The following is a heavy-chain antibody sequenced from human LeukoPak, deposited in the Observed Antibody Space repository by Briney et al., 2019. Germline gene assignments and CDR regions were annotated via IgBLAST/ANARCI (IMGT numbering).Heavy chain of an antibody. CDR3: ARGQSGCSSASCHGYYYMDV. CDR1: GFTFSSYA. CDR2: ISGSGGST. J-gene: IGHJ6*03. D-gene: IGHD2-2*01. V-gene: IGHV3-23*01. Sequence: GGSLRLSCAASGFTFSSYAMSWVRQAPGKGLEWVSAISGSGGSTYYADSVKGRFTISRDNSKNTLYLQMNSLRAEDTAVYYCARGQSGCSSASCHGYYYMDVWGKGTTVTVSS.